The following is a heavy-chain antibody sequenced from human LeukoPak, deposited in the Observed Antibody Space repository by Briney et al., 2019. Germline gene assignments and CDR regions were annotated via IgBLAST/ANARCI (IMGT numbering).Heavy chain of an antibody. J-gene: IGHJ6*03. Sequence: PSETLSLTCAVYGVPFSGYYWRWIRQPPGKGLEWVGSIYYSGSTYYNPSLKSRVNISVDTYKNRFSLKLSSVAAADTAVYYRARHVLVSVTHYFYYMDVWGKGATVTISS. V-gene: IGHV4-34*01. D-gene: IGHD2-15*01. CDR2: IYYSGST. CDR3: ARHVLVSVTHYFYYMDV. CDR1: GVPFSGYY.